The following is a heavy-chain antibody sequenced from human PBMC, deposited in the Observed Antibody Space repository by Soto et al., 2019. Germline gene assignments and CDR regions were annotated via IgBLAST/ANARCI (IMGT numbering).Heavy chain of an antibody. CDR3: ARGSNAAYNL. CDR2: IDNTGKT. V-gene: IGHV4-31*11. J-gene: IGHJ3*01. CDR1: GGSISRGGYY. Sequence: QVQLQESGPGTVKPSETLSLSCAVSGGSISRGGYYWSWIRQQPGKGLEWIAYIDNTGKTDHNTSLKSWVIISVDMTKNQVSLSLSSVTGADTAVYYCARGSNAAYNLWGQGTLVTVSA.